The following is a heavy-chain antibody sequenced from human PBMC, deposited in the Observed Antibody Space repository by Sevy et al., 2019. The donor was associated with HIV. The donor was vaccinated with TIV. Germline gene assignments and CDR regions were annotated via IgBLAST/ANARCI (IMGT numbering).Heavy chain of an antibody. CDR1: GFTFSSYA. CDR3: ASGIAAAGTRGWFDP. D-gene: IGHD6-13*01. V-gene: IGHV3-23*01. CDR2: ISGSGGST. J-gene: IGHJ5*02. Sequence: GGSLRLSCAASGFTFSSYAMSWVRQAPGKGLEWVSAISGSGGSTYYADSVKGRFTISRDNSKNTLYLQMNSLRAEDTAVYYWASGIAAAGTRGWFDPWGQGTLVTVSS.